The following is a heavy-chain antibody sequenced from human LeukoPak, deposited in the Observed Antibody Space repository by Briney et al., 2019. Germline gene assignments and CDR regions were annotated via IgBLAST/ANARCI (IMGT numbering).Heavy chain of an antibody. D-gene: IGHD2-2*01. CDR1: GFTFNNYA. J-gene: IGHJ5*01. Sequence: GGSLRLSCAAPGFTFNNYAMSWVRQAPGKGLEWVSAISASGGTTYYADSVKGRFTISRDNSENTLFLQMNSLRAEDTAVYYCAKEPREYCSSTSCPNWFDSWGQGTLVTVSS. CDR3: AKEPREYCSSTSCPNWFDS. CDR2: ISASGGTT. V-gene: IGHV3-23*01.